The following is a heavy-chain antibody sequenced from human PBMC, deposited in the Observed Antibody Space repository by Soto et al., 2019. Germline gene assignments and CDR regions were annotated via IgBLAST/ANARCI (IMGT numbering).Heavy chain of an antibody. CDR3: GSVRPSGYVLS. V-gene: IGHV4-59*01. Sequence: SETLSLTCTVCGGSLSSYYWTWIRQSPGKGLEWIGYVYFSGNANYNPSLKSRVTISIDTSKNQFSLSLASATAADTAFYYCGSVRPSGYVLSWGQGTLVTVSS. CDR2: VYFSGNA. D-gene: IGHD6-25*01. J-gene: IGHJ5*02. CDR1: GGSLSSYY.